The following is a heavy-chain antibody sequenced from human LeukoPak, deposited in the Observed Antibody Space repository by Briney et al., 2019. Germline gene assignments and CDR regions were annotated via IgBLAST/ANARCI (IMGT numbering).Heavy chain of an antibody. CDR1: GFTFSSYG. V-gene: IGHV3-30*02. J-gene: IGHJ4*02. CDR3: AKDFLAAAGMIVY. Sequence: GGSLRLSCAASGFTFSSYGMHWVRQAPGMGLEWVAFIRYDGSNKYYADSVKGRFTISRDNSKNTLYLQMNSLRAEDTAVYYCAKDFLAAAGMIVYWGQGTLVTVSS. CDR2: IRYDGSNK. D-gene: IGHD6-13*01.